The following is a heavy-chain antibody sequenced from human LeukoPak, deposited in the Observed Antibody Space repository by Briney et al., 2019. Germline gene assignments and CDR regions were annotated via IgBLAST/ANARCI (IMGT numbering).Heavy chain of an antibody. V-gene: IGHV3-23*01. J-gene: IGHJ4*02. CDR2: ISGDGAVS. CDR1: GFTFSTYA. Sequence: GGSLRLSCAPSGFTFSTYAMTWVRQAPGKGLEWVSAISGDGAVSYYADSVKGRFTISRDNSKSTLYLQMNSLRAEDTAVYCCAQNRLDCTNTPCYVYWGQGTLVTVSS. CDR3: AQNRLDCTNTPCYVY. D-gene: IGHD2-8*01.